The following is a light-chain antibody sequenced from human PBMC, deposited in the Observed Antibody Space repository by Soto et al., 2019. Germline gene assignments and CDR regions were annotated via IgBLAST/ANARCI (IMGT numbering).Light chain of an antibody. CDR3: QQYGRSLT. J-gene: IGKJ4*01. CDR1: QSVSSSY. CDR2: GAS. Sequence: EIVLTQSPGTLSLSPGERATLSCRASQSVSSSYLAWYQQKPGQAPRLLIYGASSRATGIPDRFSGSGSGTDVTLTISRLEPEDFAVYYCQQYGRSLTFGGGTKVEIK. V-gene: IGKV3-20*01.